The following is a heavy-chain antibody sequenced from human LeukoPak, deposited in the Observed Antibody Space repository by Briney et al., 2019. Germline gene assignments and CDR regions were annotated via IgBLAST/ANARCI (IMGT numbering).Heavy chain of an antibody. CDR1: GFTFSSYS. CDR2: ISSGSTYI. Sequence: PGGSLRLSCAASGFTFSSYSMSWVRQAPGKGLEWVSCISSGSTYINNADSVKGRFTISRDSAKNSLYLQMNSLRAEDTAVYYCARGGCYNAVDYWGQGTLVTVSS. CDR3: ARGGCYNAVDY. J-gene: IGHJ4*02. V-gene: IGHV3-21*01. D-gene: IGHD1-26*01.